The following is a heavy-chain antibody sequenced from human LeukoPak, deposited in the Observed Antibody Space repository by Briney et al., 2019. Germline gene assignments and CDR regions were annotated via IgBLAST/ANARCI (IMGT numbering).Heavy chain of an antibody. Sequence: GGSLRLSCAASGFTFSSYSMNWVRQAPGKGLEWVSSISSSSSYIYYADSVKGRFTISRDNAKNSLYLQMNSLRAEDTAVYYCARGPKYSSSWGPFDYWGQGTLVTVSS. J-gene: IGHJ4*02. CDR1: GFTFSSYS. D-gene: IGHD6-6*01. V-gene: IGHV3-21*01. CDR3: ARGPKYSSSWGPFDY. CDR2: ISSSSSYI.